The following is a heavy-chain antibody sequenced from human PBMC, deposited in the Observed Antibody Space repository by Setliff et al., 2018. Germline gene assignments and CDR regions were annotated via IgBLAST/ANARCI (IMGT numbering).Heavy chain of an antibody. CDR3: FGAGTCSY. J-gene: IGHJ4*02. V-gene: IGHV3-7*01. Sequence: GGSLRLSCTASGLSYINDWVSWVRQAPGKGLEWLASINPHGSEKYYADSVKGRFTISRDNAKNSLSLQMNNLRTEDTAVYYCFGAGTCSYWGQGTLVAVSS. CDR1: GLSYINDW. CDR2: INPHGSEK. D-gene: IGHD3-10*01.